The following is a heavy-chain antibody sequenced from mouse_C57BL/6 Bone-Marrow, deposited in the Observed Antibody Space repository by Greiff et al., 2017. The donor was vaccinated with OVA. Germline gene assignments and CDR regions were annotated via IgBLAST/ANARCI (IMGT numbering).Heavy chain of an antibody. Sequence: VKLQESGAELARPGASVKLSCKASGYTFTSYGISWVKQRTGQGLEWIGEIYPRSGNTYYNEKFKGKATLTADKSSSTAYMELRSLTSEDSAVYFCASHSSGYYFDYWGQGTTLTVSS. V-gene: IGHV1-81*01. CDR2: IYPRSGNT. CDR1: GYTFTSYG. J-gene: IGHJ2*01. CDR3: ASHSSGYYFDY. D-gene: IGHD3-2*02.